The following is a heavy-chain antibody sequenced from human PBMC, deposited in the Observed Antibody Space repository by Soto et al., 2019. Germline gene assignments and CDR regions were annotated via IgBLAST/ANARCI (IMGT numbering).Heavy chain of an antibody. V-gene: IGHV3-30*03. D-gene: IGHD3-10*01. CDR2: ISYDGSDK. J-gene: IGHJ4*02. Sequence: QVQLVESGGGVVQPGRSLRLSCAASGFTFSSYGMHWVRQAPGKGLEWVAVISYDGSDKYYADSVKGRFTISRDNSKNTLYLQMNSLRPEDTALYYCVGGQYYFDYRGQGTLVIVSS. CDR3: VGGQYYFDY. CDR1: GFTFSSYG.